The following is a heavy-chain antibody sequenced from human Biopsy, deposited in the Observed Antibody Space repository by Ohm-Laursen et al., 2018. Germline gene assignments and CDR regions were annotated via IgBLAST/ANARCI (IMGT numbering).Heavy chain of an antibody. D-gene: IGHD5-24*01. CDR2: IFYSGST. Sequence: GTLSLTCNVSGGSISSYYWSWIRQSPGKGLEWIGFIFYSGSTYYNPSLKSRSTISVDSSKNQFSLRLRSVTAADTAVYYCARGGNGYNYVTPGTWFDPWGRGTPVTVSS. J-gene: IGHJ5*02. CDR1: GGSISSYY. V-gene: IGHV4-59*01. CDR3: ARGGNGYNYVTPGTWFDP.